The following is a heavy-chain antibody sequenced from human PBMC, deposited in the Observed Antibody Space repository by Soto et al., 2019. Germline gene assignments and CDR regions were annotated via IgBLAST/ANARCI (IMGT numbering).Heavy chain of an antibody. Sequence: SETLSLTCTVSGGSVSSGSYYWSWIRQPPGKGLEWIGYIYYSGSTNYNPSLKSRVTISVDTSKNQFSLKLSSVTAADTAVYYCARAWNWVTYFDYWGQGTLVTISS. V-gene: IGHV4-61*01. J-gene: IGHJ4*02. CDR1: GGSVSSGSYY. CDR2: IYYSGST. D-gene: IGHD1-7*01. CDR3: ARAWNWVTYFDY.